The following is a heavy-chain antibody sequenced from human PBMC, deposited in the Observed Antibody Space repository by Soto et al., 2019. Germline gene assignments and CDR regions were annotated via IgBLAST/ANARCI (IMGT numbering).Heavy chain of an antibody. J-gene: IGHJ4*02. CDR1: GGSIDRSNYY. Sequence: SETLSLTCNVSGGSIDRSNYYWDWLRQPPGKGLEWIGTTYYNGNAYYNPSLRSRVSMTVDTSKNQFSLKLISVTAADTAVYYCARHFVAVVIKGWGYWGQGKLVTVSS. V-gene: IGHV4-39*01. D-gene: IGHD3-10*01. CDR2: TYYNGNA. CDR3: ARHFVAVVIKGWGY.